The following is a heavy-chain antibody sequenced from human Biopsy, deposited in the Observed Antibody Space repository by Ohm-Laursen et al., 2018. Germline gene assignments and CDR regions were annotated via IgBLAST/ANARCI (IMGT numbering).Heavy chain of an antibody. CDR1: GYSISRGYY. CDR3: ARAEIADFDS. Sequence: TLSLTCDVSGYSISRGYYWGWLRQPPGKGLEWIGSIYHNGETHDNASLKSRVNISVYTSKNQISLKMNSVTAADTAVYYCARAEIADFDSWGQGTLVTVSS. J-gene: IGHJ4*02. D-gene: IGHD2-21*01. CDR2: IYHNGET. V-gene: IGHV4-38-2*01.